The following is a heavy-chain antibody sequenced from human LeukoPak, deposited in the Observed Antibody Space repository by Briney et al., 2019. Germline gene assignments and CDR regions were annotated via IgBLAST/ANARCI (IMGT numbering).Heavy chain of an antibody. V-gene: IGHV4-34*01. CDR3: ARGYSGSSFNWFDP. CDR1: GGSFSGYY. CDR2: INHSGST. Sequence: SETLSLTCAVYGGSFSGYYWSWIRQPPGKGLEWIGEINHSGSTNYNPSLKSRVTISVDTSKNQFSLKLSSMTAADTAVYYCARGYSGSSFNWFDPWGQGTLVTVSS. D-gene: IGHD1-26*01. J-gene: IGHJ5*02.